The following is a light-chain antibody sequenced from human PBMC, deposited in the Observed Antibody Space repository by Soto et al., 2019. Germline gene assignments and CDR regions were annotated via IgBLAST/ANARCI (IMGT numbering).Light chain of an antibody. J-gene: IGKJ5*01. CDR3: QRYGSSPRIT. CDR1: QSVSSSS. V-gene: IGKV3-20*01. Sequence: ETVLTQSPGTLSLSPWERATLSFRASQSVSSSSLAWYQQRPGQAPRLLIYGTSSRATGIPDRFSGSGSGTDFTLTISRLEPEDFAVYFCQRYGSSPRITFGQGTRLETK. CDR2: GTS.